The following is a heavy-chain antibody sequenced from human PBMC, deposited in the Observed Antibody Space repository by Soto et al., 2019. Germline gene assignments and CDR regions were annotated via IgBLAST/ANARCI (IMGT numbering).Heavy chain of an antibody. V-gene: IGHV4-59*01. D-gene: IGHD3-10*01. Sequence: PSATLSLTCTVSGGSISSYYWSWIRQPPGKGLEWIGYIYYSGSTNYNPSLKSRVTISVDTSKNQFSLKLSSVTAADTAVYYCASIAFGYYGMDVWGQGTTVTVSS. J-gene: IGHJ6*02. CDR3: ASIAFGYYGMDV. CDR1: GGSISSYY. CDR2: IYYSGST.